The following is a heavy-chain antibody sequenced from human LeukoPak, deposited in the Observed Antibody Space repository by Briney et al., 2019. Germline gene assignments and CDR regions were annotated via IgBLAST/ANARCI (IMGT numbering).Heavy chain of an antibody. Sequence: ASVKVSCKASGYTFTSYYMHWVRQAPGQGLEWMGIINPSGGSTSYAQKFQGRVTMTRDTSTSTVYMELSSLRSEDTAAYYCASWGIITIFGVAIFDAFDIWGQGTMVTVSS. J-gene: IGHJ3*02. V-gene: IGHV1-46*01. CDR3: ASWGIITIFGVAIFDAFDI. CDR2: INPSGGST. D-gene: IGHD3-3*01. CDR1: GYTFTSYY.